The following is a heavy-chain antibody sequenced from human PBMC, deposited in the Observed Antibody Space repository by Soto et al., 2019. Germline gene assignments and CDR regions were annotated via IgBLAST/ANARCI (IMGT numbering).Heavy chain of an antibody. J-gene: IGHJ6*02. CDR3: ARSRITPQGYYYGMDV. V-gene: IGHV5-10-1*01. Sequence: GASLKISCKGSGYSFTCYWISWVRQIPGKGLEWIGGIDPSDSYTNYSPSFQGHVTISADKSSSTAYLQWSSLKASDTAMYYCARSRITPQGYYYGMDVWGQGTTVTVSS. CDR2: IDPSDSYT. D-gene: IGHD3-16*01. CDR1: GYSFTCYW.